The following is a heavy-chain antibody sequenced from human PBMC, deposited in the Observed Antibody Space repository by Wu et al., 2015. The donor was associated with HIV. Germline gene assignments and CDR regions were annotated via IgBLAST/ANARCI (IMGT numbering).Heavy chain of an antibody. V-gene: IGHV1-69*13. D-gene: IGHD5-12*01. CDR3: VGPYTGYAYDTFDV. Sequence: QVQLVQSGAEVKKPGSSVKVSRKASGGTFSSRAISWVRQAPGQGLDWMGRIIPIFDRIHYKEKFQGRVFITADEATSTVYMELSSLTSDDTAVYYCVGPYTGYAYDTFDVWGQGTLVTVSS. CDR2: IIPIFDRI. J-gene: IGHJ3*01. CDR1: GGTFSSRA.